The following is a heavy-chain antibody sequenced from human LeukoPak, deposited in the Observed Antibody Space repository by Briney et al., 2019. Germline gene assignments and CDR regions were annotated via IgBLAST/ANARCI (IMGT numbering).Heavy chain of an antibody. D-gene: IGHD5-18*01. J-gene: IGHJ5*02. CDR3: AKDGVDTAMVT. Sequence: SGGSLRLSCAASGFTFDDYAMHWVRQAPGKGLEWVSLISGDGGSTYYADSVKGRFTISRDNSKNSLYLQMNSLRTEATALYYCAKDGVDTAMVTWGQGTLVTVSS. CDR1: GFTFDDYA. CDR2: ISGDGGST. V-gene: IGHV3-43*02.